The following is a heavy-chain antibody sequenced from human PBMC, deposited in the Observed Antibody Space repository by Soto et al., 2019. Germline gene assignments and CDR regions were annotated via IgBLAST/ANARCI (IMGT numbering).Heavy chain of an antibody. CDR2: IYYSGST. J-gene: IGHJ4*02. CDR3: ARVDGSGSFNTGRVFDY. CDR1: GGSISSGGYY. V-gene: IGHV4-31*03. D-gene: IGHD3-10*01. Sequence: SETLSLTCTVSGGSISSGGYYWSWIRQHPGKGLEWIGYIYYSGSTYYNPSLKSRVTISVDTSKNQFSLKLSSVTAADTAVYYCARVDGSGSFNTGRVFDYWGQGTLVTVSS.